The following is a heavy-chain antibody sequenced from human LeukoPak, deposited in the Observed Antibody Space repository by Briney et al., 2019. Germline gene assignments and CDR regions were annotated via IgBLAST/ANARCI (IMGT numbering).Heavy chain of an antibody. CDR2: IYYSGST. J-gene: IGHJ4*02. D-gene: IGHD5-18*01. CDR3: ARDRGYSYGYFGY. Sequence: SETLSLTCTVSGGSISSYYWSWIRQPPREGLEWIGYIYYSGSTNYNPSLKSRVTISVDTSKNQFSLKLSSATAADTAVYYCARDRGYSYGYFGYWGQGTLVTVSS. V-gene: IGHV4-59*01. CDR1: GGSISSYY.